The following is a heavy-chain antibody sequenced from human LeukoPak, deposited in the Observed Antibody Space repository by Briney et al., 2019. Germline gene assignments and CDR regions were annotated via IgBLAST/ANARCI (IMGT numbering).Heavy chain of an antibody. D-gene: IGHD5-24*01. J-gene: IGHJ4*02. CDR1: GGTFSSYA. V-gene: IGHV1-69*04. Sequence: SVKVSCKASGGTFSSYAISWVRQAPGQGLEWMGRIIPILGIANYAQKFQGRVTITADKSTSTAYMELSSLRSEGTAVYYCARDRRDGYNRLLDYWGQGTLVTVSS. CDR3: ARDRRDGYNRLLDY. CDR2: IIPILGIA.